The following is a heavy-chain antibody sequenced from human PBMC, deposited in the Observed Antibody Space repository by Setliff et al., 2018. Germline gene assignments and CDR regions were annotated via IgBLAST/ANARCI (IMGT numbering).Heavy chain of an antibody. J-gene: IGHJ6*02. CDR1: GYSFTSYW. Sequence: GESLKISCKGSGYSFTSYWIGWVRQMPGKGLEWMGIIYPGGSDTRYSPSFQGQVTISADKSISTAYLQLSSLKASDTAMYYCARYDSSGYHYYYGMDVWGQGTTVTVSS. CDR2: IYPGGSDT. V-gene: IGHV5-51*01. D-gene: IGHD3-22*01. CDR3: ARYDSSGYHYYYGMDV.